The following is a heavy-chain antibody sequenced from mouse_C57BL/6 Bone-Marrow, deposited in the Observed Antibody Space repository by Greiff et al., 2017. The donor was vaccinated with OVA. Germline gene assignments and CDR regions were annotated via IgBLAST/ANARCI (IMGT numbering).Heavy chain of an antibody. CDR2: INPSTGGT. V-gene: IGHV1-42*01. CDR1: GYSFTGYY. Sequence: VQLKESGPELVKPGASVKISCKASGYSFTGYYMNWVKQSPEKSLEWIGEINPSTGGTTYNQKFKAKATLTVDKSSSTAYMQRKSLTSEDSAVYYCARGGGAMDYWGQGTSVTVSS. J-gene: IGHJ4*01. CDR3: ARGGGAMDY.